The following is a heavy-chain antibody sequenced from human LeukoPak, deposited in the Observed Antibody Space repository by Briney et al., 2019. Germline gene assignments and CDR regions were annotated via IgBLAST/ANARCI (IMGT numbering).Heavy chain of an antibody. J-gene: IGHJ6*03. V-gene: IGHV4-59*01. D-gene: IGHD1-26*01. CDR3: ARGRWELLVYYYYYMDV. CDR2: IYYSGST. Sequence: PSETLSLTCTVSGGSISSYYWSWIWQPPGKGLEWIGYIYYSGSTNYNPFLKSRVTISVDTSRNQFSLKLSSVTAADTAVYYCARGRWELLVYYYYYMDVWGKGTTVTVSS. CDR1: GGSISSYY.